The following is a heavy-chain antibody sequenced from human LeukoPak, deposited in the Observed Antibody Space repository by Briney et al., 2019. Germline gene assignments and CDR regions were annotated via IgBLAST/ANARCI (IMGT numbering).Heavy chain of an antibody. CDR3: ARDLAVAGTNYFDF. J-gene: IGHJ4*02. CDR1: GGSISSSNW. D-gene: IGHD6-19*01. Sequence: SETLSLTCAVSGGSISSSNWWSWVRQPPGQGLEWIGEIYHSGSTNYNPSLKSRVTISIDKSKNQFSLEVTSVTAADTAIYYCARDLAVAGTNYFDFWGQGALVTVSS. CDR2: IYHSGST. V-gene: IGHV4-4*02.